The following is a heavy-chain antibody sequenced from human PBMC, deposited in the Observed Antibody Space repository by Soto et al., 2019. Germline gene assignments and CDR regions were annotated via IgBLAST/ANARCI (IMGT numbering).Heavy chain of an antibody. CDR1: GFTFSTYW. CDR2: IHGDGSDT. Sequence: EVQLVESGGVLVQPGGSLRLSCAASGFTFSTYWMHWVRQAPGKGLVWVSRIHGDGSDTVYTDFVKGRFTSSRDNAKNTLYRQMNSLRAAYTAVYYCTRSITGFSYADSWGRGTLVTVSS. CDR3: TRSITGFSYADS. D-gene: IGHD2-2*01. V-gene: IGHV3-74*01. J-gene: IGHJ4*02.